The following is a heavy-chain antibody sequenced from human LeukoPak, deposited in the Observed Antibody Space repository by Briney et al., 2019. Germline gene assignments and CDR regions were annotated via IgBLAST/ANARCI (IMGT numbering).Heavy chain of an antibody. V-gene: IGHV4-59*01. CDR1: GGSFSGYY. CDR2: IYYSGST. CDR3: ARGNVDTAMGRDY. J-gene: IGHJ4*02. D-gene: IGHD5-18*01. Sequence: SETLSLTCAVYGGSFSGYYWSWIRQPPGKGLEWIGYIYYSGSTNYNPSLKSRVTISVDTSKNQFSLKLSSVTAADTAVYYCARGNVDTAMGRDYWGQGTLVTVSS.